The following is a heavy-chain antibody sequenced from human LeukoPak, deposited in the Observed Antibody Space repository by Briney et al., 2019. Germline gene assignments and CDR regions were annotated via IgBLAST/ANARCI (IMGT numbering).Heavy chain of an antibody. CDR3: AREKIVLRENWFDP. CDR1: GFTFSSYG. D-gene: IGHD2/OR15-2a*01. V-gene: IGHV3-33*01. CDR2: IWYDGSNK. Sequence: GGSLRLSCAASGFTFSSYGMHWVRQAPGNGLEWVAVIWYDGSNKYYADSGKGRFTISRDNSKNTLYLQRNSLRAEDTAVYYCAREKIVLRENWFDPWGQGTLVTVSS. J-gene: IGHJ5*02.